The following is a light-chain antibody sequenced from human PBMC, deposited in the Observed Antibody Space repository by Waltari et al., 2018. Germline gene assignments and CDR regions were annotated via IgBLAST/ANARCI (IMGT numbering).Light chain of an antibody. CDR3: MQALQTPWT. J-gene: IGKJ1*01. CDR2: KVS. Sequence: DIVMTQTPLSLPVTPGEPASISCRSSQHLLQSNGNTYLYWFLQKPGQPPRLLIYKVSNRFSGVPDRFSGNGSGTDFTLKISRVEAEDVGVYYCMQALQTPWTFGHGTRVEIK. CDR1: QHLLQSNGNTY. V-gene: IGKV2-29*02.